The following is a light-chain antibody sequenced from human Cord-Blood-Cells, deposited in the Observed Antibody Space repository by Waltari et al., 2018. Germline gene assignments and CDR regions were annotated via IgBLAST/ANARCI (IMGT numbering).Light chain of an antibody. V-gene: IGLV3-21*04. CDR2: YAS. J-gene: IGLJ3*02. Sequence: SYVLTQPPSVSVAPGKTARITCGGNNIGSKSVHWYQQKPGQAPVLVIYYASDRPSGIPGRFSVSNSGNTATLTISRVEAGDEADYYCQVWDSSSDHRVFGGGTKLTVL. CDR1: NIGSKS. CDR3: QVWDSSSDHRV.